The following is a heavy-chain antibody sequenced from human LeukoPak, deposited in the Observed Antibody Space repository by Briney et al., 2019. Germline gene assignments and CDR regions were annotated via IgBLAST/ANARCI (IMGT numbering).Heavy chain of an antibody. CDR1: GGTFSSYA. J-gene: IGHJ5*02. Sequence: ASVKVSCKASGGTFSSYAISWVRQAPGQGLEWMGRIIPIFGTANYAQKFQGRVTMTTDESTSTAYMELRSLRSEDTAVYYCAREVYCSNTSCSNWLDPWGQGTLVTVSS. CDR3: AREVYCSNTSCSNWLDP. V-gene: IGHV1-69*05. D-gene: IGHD2-2*01. CDR2: IIPIFGTA.